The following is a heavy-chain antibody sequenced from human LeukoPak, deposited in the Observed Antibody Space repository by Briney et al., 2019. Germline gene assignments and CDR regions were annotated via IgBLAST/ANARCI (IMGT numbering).Heavy chain of an antibody. D-gene: IGHD2-15*01. Sequence: KSGGSLRLSCAASGFTFSSYSMNWVRQAPGKGLEWVSSISSSSSYVYYADSVKGRFTISRDNAKNSLYLQMNSLRAEDTAVYYCARPPWGYCSGGSCLNWGQGTLVTVSS. V-gene: IGHV3-21*01. CDR2: ISSSSSYV. J-gene: IGHJ4*02. CDR3: ARPPWGYCSGGSCLN. CDR1: GFTFSSYS.